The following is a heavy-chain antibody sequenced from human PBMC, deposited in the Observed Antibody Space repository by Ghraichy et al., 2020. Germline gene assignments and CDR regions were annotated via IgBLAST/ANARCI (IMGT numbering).Heavy chain of an antibody. CDR2: ISGSGGST. J-gene: IGHJ3*02. Sequence: GGSLRLSCAASGFTFSSYAMSWVRQAPGKGLEWVSAISGSGGSTYYADSVKGRFTISRDNSKNTLYLQMNSLRAEDTAVYYCAKDSGSMDSGARGDAFDIWGQGTMVTVSS. CDR3: AKDSGSMDSGARGDAFDI. D-gene: IGHD6-25*01. CDR1: GFTFSSYA. V-gene: IGHV3-23*01.